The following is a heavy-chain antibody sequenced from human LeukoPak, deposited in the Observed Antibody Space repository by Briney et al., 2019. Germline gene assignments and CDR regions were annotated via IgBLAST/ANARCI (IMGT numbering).Heavy chain of an antibody. CDR2: IYTSGST. J-gene: IGHJ4*02. CDR1: GGSISSYY. CDR3: ARDGYYYDSSGKTLDY. V-gene: IGHV4-4*07. Sequence: PSETLSLTCTVSGGSISSYYWSWIRQPAGKGLEWIGRIYTSGSTNYNPSLKSRVTMSVDTSKNQFSLKLSSVTAADTAVYYCARDGYYYDSSGKTLDYWGQGTLVTVFS. D-gene: IGHD3-22*01.